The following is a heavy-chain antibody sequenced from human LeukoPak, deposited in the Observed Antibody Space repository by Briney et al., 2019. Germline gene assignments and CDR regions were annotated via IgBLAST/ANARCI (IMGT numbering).Heavy chain of an antibody. CDR1: GGSIGSGGYY. V-gene: IGHV4-31*03. CDR2: IYYSGGT. D-gene: IGHD2-15*01. J-gene: IGHJ4*02. CDR3: ARCQDREDYFDY. Sequence: PSQTLSLTCTVSGGSIGSGGYYWSWLRQHPGKGLEWIGYIYYSGGTYYNPSLKSRVTISVDTSKNQFSLKLSSVTAADTAVYYCARCQDREDYFDYWGQGTLVTVSS.